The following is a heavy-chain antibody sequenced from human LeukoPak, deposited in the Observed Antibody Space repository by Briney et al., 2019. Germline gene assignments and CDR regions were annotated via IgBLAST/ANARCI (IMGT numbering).Heavy chain of an antibody. CDR1: GGSFSGYY. Sequence: SETLSLTCAVYGGSFSGYYWSWIRQPPGKGLEWIGEINHSGSTNYNPSLKSRVTISVDTSKNQFSLKLRSVTAADTAVYYCARGGWGWFDPWGQGTLVTVSS. D-gene: IGHD3-16*01. CDR3: ARGGWGWFDP. V-gene: IGHV4-34*01. CDR2: INHSGST. J-gene: IGHJ5*02.